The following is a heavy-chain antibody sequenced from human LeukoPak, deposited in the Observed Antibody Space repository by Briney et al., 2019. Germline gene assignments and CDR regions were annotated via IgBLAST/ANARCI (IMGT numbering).Heavy chain of an antibody. J-gene: IGHJ6*02. V-gene: IGHV3-13*01. Sequence: GGSLRLSCAASGFTFSSYDMHWVRQAPGKGLEWVSAICTAGDTYYPGSVKGRFTISRENAKNSLYLQMNSLRAGDTAVYYCARELQRSGSYYPGYGMDVWGQGTTVTVSS. CDR1: GFTFSSYD. D-gene: IGHD1-26*01. CDR3: ARELQRSGSYYPGYGMDV. CDR2: ICTAGDT.